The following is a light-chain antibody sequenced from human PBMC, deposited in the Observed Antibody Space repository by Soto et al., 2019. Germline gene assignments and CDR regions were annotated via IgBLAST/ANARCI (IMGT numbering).Light chain of an antibody. Sequence: ETEMTQSPAILSVSPGERATLSCRASQRVSNDVAWYQQKPAQAPRLLIYAASTRATGIPARFSGSGSGTEFTTRISSLQSEDFAAYYCQQYDKRPSITFGQGTRLDIK. CDR1: QRVSND. CDR2: AAS. V-gene: IGKV3-15*01. J-gene: IGKJ5*01. CDR3: QQYDKRPSIT.